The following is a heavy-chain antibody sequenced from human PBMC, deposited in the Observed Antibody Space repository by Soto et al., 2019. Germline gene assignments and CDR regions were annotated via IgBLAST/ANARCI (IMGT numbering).Heavy chain of an antibody. D-gene: IGHD6-13*01. J-gene: IGHJ4*02. Sequence: QVQLVESGGGVVQPGRSLRLSCAACGFTFSSYGMHGVRQAPGKGLEWVAVIWYDGSNKYYADSVKGRFTISRDNSKNTLYLQMNSLRAEDTAVYYCARDGPEQQLLNYWGQGTLVTVSS. V-gene: IGHV3-33*01. CDR3: ARDGPEQQLLNY. CDR1: GFTFSSYG. CDR2: IWYDGSNK.